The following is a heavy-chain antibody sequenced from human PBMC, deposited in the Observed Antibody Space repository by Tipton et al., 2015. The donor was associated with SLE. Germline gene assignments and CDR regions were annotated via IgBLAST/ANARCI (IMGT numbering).Heavy chain of an antibody. CDR1: GFTFSDYY. CDR2: ISSSSSYT. V-gene: IGHV3-11*06. CDR3: AREYSSSSGKAFDI. D-gene: IGHD6-6*01. J-gene: IGHJ3*02. Sequence: SLRLSCAASGFTFSDYYMSWIRQAPGKGLEWVSYISSSSSYTNYADSVKGRFTISRDNAKNSLALQMNSLRAEDTAVYYCAREYSSSSGKAFDIWGQGTMVIVSS.